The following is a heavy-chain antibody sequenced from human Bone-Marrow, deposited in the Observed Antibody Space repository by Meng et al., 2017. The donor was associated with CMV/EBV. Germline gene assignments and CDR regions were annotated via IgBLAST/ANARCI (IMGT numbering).Heavy chain of an antibody. J-gene: IGHJ4*02. CDR1: GFTFSHYA. V-gene: IGHV3-23*01. CDR2: ITGSGGST. Sequence: GGSLRLSCAASGFTFSHYAMTWIRQVPGKGLDWVAAITGSGGSTYYADSMKGRFTISRDNSKDTLYLQLNSLSADDTAVYYCTKTQTFYFGSGSYRYFDYWGQGALVTVSS. CDR3: TKTQTFYFGSGSYRYFDY. D-gene: IGHD3-10*01.